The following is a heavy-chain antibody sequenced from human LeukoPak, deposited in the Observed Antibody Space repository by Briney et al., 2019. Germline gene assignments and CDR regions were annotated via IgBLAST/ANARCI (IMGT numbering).Heavy chain of an antibody. J-gene: IGHJ6*02. V-gene: IGHV3-23*01. Sequence: PGGSLRLSCAASGFTFSSYAMSWVRQAPGKGLEWVSAISGSGGSTYYADSVKGRFTISRDNSKNTLYLQMNSLRAEDTAVYYCARAGWELLRGYYYGMDVWGQGTTVTASS. CDR3: ARAGWELLRGYYYGMDV. CDR2: ISGSGGST. CDR1: GFTFSSYA. D-gene: IGHD1-26*01.